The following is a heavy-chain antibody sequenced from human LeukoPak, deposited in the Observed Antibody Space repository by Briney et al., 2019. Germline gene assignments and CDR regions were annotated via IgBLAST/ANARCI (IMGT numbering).Heavy chain of an antibody. CDR1: GFTFSTYS. V-gene: IGHV3-48*02. J-gene: IGHJ3*01. CDR2: IGANGNM. CDR3: AREGFYGGFDV. D-gene: IGHD3-3*01. Sequence: GGSLRLSCAASGFTFSTYSMNWVRQAPGKGLEWVSYIGANGNMYHADSVRGRFTISRDNGKNSLDLQVNSPRDEDTAVYYCAREGFYGGFDVWGQGTMVTVFS.